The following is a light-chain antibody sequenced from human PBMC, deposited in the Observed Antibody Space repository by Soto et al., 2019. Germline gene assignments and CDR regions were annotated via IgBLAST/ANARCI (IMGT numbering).Light chain of an antibody. J-gene: IGKJ5*01. V-gene: IGKV3D-20*02. CDR3: QQRRIRPLN. CDR2: GAS. Sequence: EIVLTQSPGTLSLSPGEIATLSCRASQSVSSSYLAWYQQKPGQAPRLLIYGASSRATGIPDRFSGSGSGTDFTLTISGLEPEDFAVYYCQQRRIRPLNFGQGTRLEIK. CDR1: QSVSSSY.